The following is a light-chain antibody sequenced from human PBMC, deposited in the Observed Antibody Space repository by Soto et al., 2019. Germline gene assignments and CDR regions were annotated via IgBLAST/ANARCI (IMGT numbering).Light chain of an antibody. V-gene: IGKV3-20*01. CDR2: SAS. CDR3: HQYGSSPT. CDR1: QSVSKNY. Sequence: EIVLTQSPGTLSLSPGERATLSCRASQSVSKNYLAWYQQKPGQAHRVLIYSASNRATGIPDRFSGSGSGTDFTLTISRLEPEDFAVYYCHQYGSSPTFGQGTKVEIK. J-gene: IGKJ1*01.